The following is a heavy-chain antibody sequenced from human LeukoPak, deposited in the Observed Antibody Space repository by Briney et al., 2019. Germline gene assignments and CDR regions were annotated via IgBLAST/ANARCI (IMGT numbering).Heavy chain of an antibody. J-gene: IGHJ6*02. Sequence: SETLSLTCTVSGGSISTYYWSWIRQPPGKGLELIGYIHYSGSTTYNPSLKSRVTISVDTSKNQFSLKLNSVTAADTAVYYCARLNMDVWGQGTTVTVSS. CDR3: ARLNMDV. CDR1: GGSISTYY. CDR2: IHYSGST. V-gene: IGHV4-59*01.